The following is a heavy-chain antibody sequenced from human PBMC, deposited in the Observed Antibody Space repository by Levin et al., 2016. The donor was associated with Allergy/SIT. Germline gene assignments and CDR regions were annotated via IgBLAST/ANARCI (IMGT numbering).Heavy chain of an antibody. CDR1: GFTFSSYE. CDR3: ARDTLINFRSVKEAFDI. D-gene: IGHD3-3*01. V-gene: IGHV3-48*03. Sequence: LSLTCAASGFTFSSYEMNWVRQAPGKGLEWVSYISSSGSTIYYADSVKGRFTISRDNAKNSLYLQMNSLRAEDTAVYYCARDTLINFRSVKEAFDIWGQGTMVTVSS. CDR2: ISSSGSTI. J-gene: IGHJ3*02.